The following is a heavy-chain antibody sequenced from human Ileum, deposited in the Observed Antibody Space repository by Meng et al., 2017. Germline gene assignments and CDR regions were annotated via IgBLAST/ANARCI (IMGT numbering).Heavy chain of an antibody. V-gene: IGHV4-4*02. CDR1: GGSISSGTW. CDR3: AKNGAYCLES. D-gene: IGHD2-21*01. Sequence: QVQRQEAGPGLVKPSGTLSLTCAVSGGSISSGTWWSWARQPPGKGLQWIGEFHPGSGATYNPSLKARVTISVDTSMQQFSLQLTSVTAADTAVYYCAKNGAYCLESWGQGTLVTVSS. CDR2: FHPGSGA. J-gene: IGHJ4*02.